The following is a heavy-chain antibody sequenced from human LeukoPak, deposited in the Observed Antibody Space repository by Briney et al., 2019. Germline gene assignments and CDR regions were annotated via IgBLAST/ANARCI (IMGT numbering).Heavy chain of an antibody. CDR1: GGSFSGYY. D-gene: IGHD6-13*01. CDR3: ARSTPNDSFRGYSSLRYYFDY. J-gene: IGHJ4*02. Sequence: PSETLSLTCAVYGGSFSGYYWSWIRQPPGKGLEWIGEINHSGSTNYNPSLKSRVTISVDTSKNQFSLKLSSVTAADTAVYYCARSTPNDSFRGYSSLRYYFDYWGQGTLVTVSS. CDR2: INHSGST. V-gene: IGHV4-34*01.